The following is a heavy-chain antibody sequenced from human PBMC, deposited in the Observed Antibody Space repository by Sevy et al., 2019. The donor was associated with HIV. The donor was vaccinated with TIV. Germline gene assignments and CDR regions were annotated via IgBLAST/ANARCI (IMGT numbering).Heavy chain of an antibody. CDR3: AREGCTRPHDY. D-gene: IGHD2-8*01. Sequence: GGSLRLSCAVSGFNFNIYSMSWVRQAPGKGLEWISTLSFGCGKINYADSVKGRFIISRDDSKNTLYLQMNSLRAEVMAVYFRAREGCTRPHDYWGQGTLVTVSS. J-gene: IGHJ4*02. CDR2: LSFGCGKI. CDR1: GFNFNIYS. V-gene: IGHV3-23*01.